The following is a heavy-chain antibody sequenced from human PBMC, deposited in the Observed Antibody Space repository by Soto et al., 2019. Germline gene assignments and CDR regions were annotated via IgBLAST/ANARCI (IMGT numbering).Heavy chain of an antibody. Sequence: GGSLRLSCAPSGFTFSNYAMTWVRQAPGKGLEWVSGVSASGTGAYYTDSVKGRFTISRDNSKNTLYLQMNSLRAEDTAVYYCARHGAFTILGPYFDCWGQGTLVTVSS. CDR2: VSASGTGA. CDR3: ARHGAFTILGPYFDC. J-gene: IGHJ4*02. CDR1: GFTFSNYA. D-gene: IGHD3-9*01. V-gene: IGHV3-23*01.